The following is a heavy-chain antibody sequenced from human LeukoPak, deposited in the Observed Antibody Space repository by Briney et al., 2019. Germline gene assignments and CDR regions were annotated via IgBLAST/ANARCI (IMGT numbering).Heavy chain of an antibody. V-gene: IGHV3-23*01. CDR3: ARTLYSSSPTGWFDP. D-gene: IGHD6-13*01. CDR1: GLTFSSYA. CDR2: ISGSGGST. Sequence: GGSLRLSCVASGLTFSSYAMSWVRQAPGKGLEWVSAISGSGGSTYYAASVKGRFTISRDNSKNTLYLQMNSLRAEDTAVYYCARTLYSSSPTGWFDPWGQGTLVTVSS. J-gene: IGHJ5*02.